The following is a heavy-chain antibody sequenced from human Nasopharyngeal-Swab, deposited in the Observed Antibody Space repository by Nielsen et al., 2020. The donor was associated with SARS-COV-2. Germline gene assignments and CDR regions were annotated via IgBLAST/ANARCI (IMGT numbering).Heavy chain of an antibody. V-gene: IGHV3-23*01. CDR3: AKGYSSSSGSFQH. D-gene: IGHD6-6*01. CDR2: ISGSGGST. Sequence: WIPPPPGKGLEWVLAISGSGGSTYYADSVKGRFTISRDNSKNTLYLQMNSLRAEDTAVYYCAKGYSSSSGSFQHWGQGTLVTVSS. J-gene: IGHJ1*01.